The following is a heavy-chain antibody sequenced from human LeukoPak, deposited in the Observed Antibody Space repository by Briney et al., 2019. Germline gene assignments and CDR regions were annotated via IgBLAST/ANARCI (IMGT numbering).Heavy chain of an antibody. V-gene: IGHV3-30*02. D-gene: IGHD3-22*01. CDR2: IRYDGSNK. CDR3: ARDKYYYDSSGYPHD. Sequence: GGSLRLSCAASGFTFSSYGMHWVCQAPGKGLEWVAFIRYDGSNKYYADSVKGRFTISRDNSKNTLYLQMNSLRAEDTAVYYCARDKYYYDSSGYPHDWGQGTLVPVSS. CDR1: GFTFSSYG. J-gene: IGHJ4*02.